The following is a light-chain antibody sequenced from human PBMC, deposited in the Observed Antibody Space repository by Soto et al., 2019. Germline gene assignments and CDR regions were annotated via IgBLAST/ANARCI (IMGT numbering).Light chain of an antibody. V-gene: IGKV1D-8*01. CDR3: QQYYSFPQT. CDR1: QGISSY. J-gene: IGKJ1*01. CDR2: AAS. Sequence: VIWMTQSPSLLSASTGDRVTISCLMSQGISSYLAWYQQKPGKAPELLIYAASTLQSGVPSRFSGSGSGTDFTLTISCLQSEDFATYYCQQYYSFPQTFGQWTKVEIK.